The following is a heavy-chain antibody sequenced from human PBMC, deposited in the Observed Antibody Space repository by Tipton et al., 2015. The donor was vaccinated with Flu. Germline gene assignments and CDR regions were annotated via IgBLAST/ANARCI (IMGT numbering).Heavy chain of an antibody. J-gene: IGHJ5*02. V-gene: IGHV4-38-2*01. CDR3: ARRDYTNYVSDPKNWFDP. CDR2: VSRSGST. D-gene: IGHD4-11*01. CDR1: GDSISSDYH. Sequence: LSCAVSGDSISSDYHWGWIRQFPGKGLEWIGTVSRSGSTMYSPSLKRRVTISIDRSKNQFSLNLKSVTAADMAVYYCARRDYTNYVSDPKNWFDPWGHGTLVTVSS.